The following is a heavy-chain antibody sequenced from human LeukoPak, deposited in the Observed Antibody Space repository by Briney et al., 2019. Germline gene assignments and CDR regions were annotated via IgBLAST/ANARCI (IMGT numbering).Heavy chain of an antibody. J-gene: IGHJ4*02. CDR2: IYYSGST. CDR3: SMGDRTLDY. Sequence: SETLSLTCAVSGASISSYYWSWIRQSPGKGLEWIGYIYYSGSTNYNPSLKSRVTISVDTSKNQFSLKLSSVTAADTAVYYCSMGDRTLDYWGQGTLVTVSS. D-gene: IGHD1-14*01. CDR1: GASISSYY. V-gene: IGHV4-59*08.